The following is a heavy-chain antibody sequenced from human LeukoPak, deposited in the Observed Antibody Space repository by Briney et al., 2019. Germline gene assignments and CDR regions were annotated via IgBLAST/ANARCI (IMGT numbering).Heavy chain of an antibody. D-gene: IGHD3-10*01. V-gene: IGHV4-59*01. CDR3: ARGPTMVRGVIFDY. CDR2: IYYSGST. CDR1: GGSISSYY. J-gene: IGHJ4*02. Sequence: PSETLSLTCTVSGGSISSYYWSWIRQPPGKGLEWIGYIYYSGSTNYNPSLKSRVTISVDTSKNQFSLKLSSVTAADTAVYYCARGPTMVRGVIFDYWGQGTLVTVSS.